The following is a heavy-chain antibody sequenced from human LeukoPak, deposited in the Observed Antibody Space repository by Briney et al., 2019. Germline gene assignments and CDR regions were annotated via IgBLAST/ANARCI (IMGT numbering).Heavy chain of an antibody. J-gene: IGHJ4*02. V-gene: IGHV3-21*01. CDR1: GFTFSSYS. CDR3: ARDGGIAVAGTNLDY. CDR2: ISSSSSYI. Sequence: GGSLRLSCAASGFTFSSYSMNWVRQAPGKGLEWVSSISSSSSYIYYADLVKGRFTISRDNAKNSLYLQMNSLRAEDTAVHYCARDGGIAVAGTNLDYWGQGTLVTVSS. D-gene: IGHD6-19*01.